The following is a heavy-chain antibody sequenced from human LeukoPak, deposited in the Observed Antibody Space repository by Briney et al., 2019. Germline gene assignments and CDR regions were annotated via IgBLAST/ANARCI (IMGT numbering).Heavy chain of an antibody. D-gene: IGHD6-6*01. Sequence: GGSLRLSCTASGFTFSDYWMTWVRQAPGKGPEGVANIKQDGSQRYYVYSVRGRFTISRDNAKSSLFLQMNGLRAEDTAVYYCARRGGSSSRRSPIDYWGQGTLVTVSS. CDR2: IKQDGSQR. CDR3: ARRGGSSSRRSPIDY. CDR1: GFTFSDYW. J-gene: IGHJ4*02. V-gene: IGHV3-7*01.